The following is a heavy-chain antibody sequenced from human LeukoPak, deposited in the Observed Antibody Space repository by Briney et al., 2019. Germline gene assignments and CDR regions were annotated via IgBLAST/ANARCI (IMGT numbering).Heavy chain of an antibody. Sequence: PSETLSLTCTVSGGSISSSSYYWGWIRQPPGKGLEWIGSIYYSGSTYYNPSLKSRVTISVDTSKNQFPLKLSSVTAADTAVYYCAREMELIFGVVIIRYWFDPWGQGTLVTVSS. D-gene: IGHD3-3*01. V-gene: IGHV4-39*02. CDR1: GGSISSSSYY. J-gene: IGHJ5*02. CDR2: IYYSGST. CDR3: AREMELIFGVVIIRYWFDP.